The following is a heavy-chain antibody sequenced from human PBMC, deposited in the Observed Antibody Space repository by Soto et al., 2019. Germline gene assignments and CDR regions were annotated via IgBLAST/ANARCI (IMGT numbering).Heavy chain of an antibody. CDR3: ARGLYYYDSSGYWPVTTWGFDP. D-gene: IGHD3-22*01. J-gene: IGHJ5*02. CDR2: INAGNGNT. CDR1: GYTFTSYA. Sequence: GASVKVSCKASGYTFTSYAMHWVRQAPGQRLEWMGWINAGNGNTKYSQKFQGRVTITRDTSASTAYMELSSLRSEDTAVYYCARGLYYYDSSGYWPVTTWGFDPWGQGTLVTVS. V-gene: IGHV1-3*01.